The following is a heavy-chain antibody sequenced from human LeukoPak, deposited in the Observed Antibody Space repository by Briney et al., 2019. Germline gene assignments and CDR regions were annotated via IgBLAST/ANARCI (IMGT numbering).Heavy chain of an antibody. Sequence: GGSLRLSCAASGFTFSSYAMSWVRQAPGKGLEWVSAISGSGGSTYYADSVKGRFTISRDNSKNTLYLQMNSLRAEDTAVYYCAKAPRNYYDSSGPPGGFDYWGQGTLVTVSS. CDR2: ISGSGGST. CDR3: AKAPRNYYDSSGPPGGFDY. CDR1: GFTFSSYA. J-gene: IGHJ4*02. D-gene: IGHD3-22*01. V-gene: IGHV3-23*01.